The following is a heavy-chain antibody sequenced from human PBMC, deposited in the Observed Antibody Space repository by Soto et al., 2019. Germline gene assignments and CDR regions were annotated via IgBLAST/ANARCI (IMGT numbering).Heavy chain of an antibody. J-gene: IGHJ4*02. V-gene: IGHV3-21*01. D-gene: IGHD1-1*01. CDR2: ISSTSAYI. CDR1: GFTFSTYS. CDR3: ARGGTTTSKFDS. Sequence: EVQLVESGGGLVKPGGSLRLSCAASGFTFSTYSMTWVRQAPGKGLEWVSSISSTSAYIFYADSVKGRFTISRDNAENSLFLQVNSLRAEDTAVYYCARGGTTTSKFDSWGQGTLVAVSS.